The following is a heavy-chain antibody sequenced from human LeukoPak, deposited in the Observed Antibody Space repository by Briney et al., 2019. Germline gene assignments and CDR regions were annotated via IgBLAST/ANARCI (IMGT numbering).Heavy chain of an antibody. J-gene: IGHJ6*02. CDR2: IYSGDSGVST. V-gene: IGHV3-53*04. D-gene: IGHD6-6*01. CDR3: ARSAARLRYYYAMDV. CDR1: GFSVSNTY. Sequence: QPGGSLRLSCAASGFSVSNTYMSWVRPAPGKGLEWVSVIYSGDSGVSTYYADSVKGRFTSSRHNSKNPLYLQMSSLRAEDTAVYFCARSAARLRYYYAMDVWGQGTTVTVCS.